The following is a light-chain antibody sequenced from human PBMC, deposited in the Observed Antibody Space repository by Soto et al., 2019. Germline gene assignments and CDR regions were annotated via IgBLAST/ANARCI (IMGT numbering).Light chain of an antibody. V-gene: IGLV2-11*01. Sequence: QSVLTQPRSVSGSPGQSVTISCTGTNSDVGAYNFVSWYQQHPGKAPELMISDVSRRPSGVPDRFSATKSGNTASLTISGLQAEDEADYYCCSYAGRYSYVFGSGTKVTVL. CDR3: CSYAGRYSYV. CDR1: NSDVGAYNF. J-gene: IGLJ1*01. CDR2: DVS.